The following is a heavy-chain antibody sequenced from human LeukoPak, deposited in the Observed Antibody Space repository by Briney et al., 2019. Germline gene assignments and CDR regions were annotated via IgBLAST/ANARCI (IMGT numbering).Heavy chain of an antibody. D-gene: IGHD6-13*01. J-gene: IGHJ5*02. CDR3: ARVLRIAAAGRIVPNWFDP. CDR1: GSSISSGTYS. Sequence: PSETLSLTCAVSGSSISSGTYSWTWMRQPPGKGLEWIGYIYNSGSTFNNPSLKSRVTISVDTSKNQFSLKLSSVTAADTAVYYCARVLRIAAAGRIVPNWFDPWGQGTLVTVSS. CDR2: IYNSGST. V-gene: IGHV4-30-4*07.